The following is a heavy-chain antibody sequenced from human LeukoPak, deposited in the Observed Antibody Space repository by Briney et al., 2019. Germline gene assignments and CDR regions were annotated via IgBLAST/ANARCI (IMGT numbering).Heavy chain of an antibody. CDR2: IYYSGST. J-gene: IGHJ4*02. CDR1: GGSISSGDYY. Sequence: SETLSLTCTVSGGSISSGDYYWSWIRQPPGKGLEWIGYIYYSGSTYYNPSLKSRVTISVDTSKNQFSLKLSSVTAADAAVYYCASYYGDSSLVDYWGQGTLVTVSS. CDR3: ASYYGDSSLVDY. V-gene: IGHV4-30-4*01. D-gene: IGHD4-17*01.